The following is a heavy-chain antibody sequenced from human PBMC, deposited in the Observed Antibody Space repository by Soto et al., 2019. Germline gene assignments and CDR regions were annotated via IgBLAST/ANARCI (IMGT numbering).Heavy chain of an antibody. CDR1: GFTFGDYA. CDR2: IRSKAYGGTT. V-gene: IGHV3-49*03. J-gene: IGHJ3*02. Sequence: PGGSLRLSSTDSGFTFGDYAMSWFRQAPGKGLEWVGFIRSKAYGGTTEYAPSAKGRFTISRADSKSIAYLQMNSLKTEDTAVYYCTSTSYYYDSSVYLYVADAFDIWAQGTMVTVAS. D-gene: IGHD3-22*01. CDR3: TSTSYYYDSSVYLYVADAFDI.